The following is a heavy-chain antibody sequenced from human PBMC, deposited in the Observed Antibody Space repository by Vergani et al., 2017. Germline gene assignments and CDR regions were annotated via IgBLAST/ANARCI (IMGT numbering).Heavy chain of an antibody. CDR2: ISGSGGST. D-gene: IGHD1-26*01. J-gene: IGHJ4*02. CDR3: AKTISGSYYQLDY. V-gene: IGHV3-23*01. Sequence: EVQLLESGEGLAQPGGSLRLSCAASGFTFSRSAMSWVRQAPGKGLEWVSVISGSGGSTDYADSVKGRFTISRDNSKNTLHLQMNSLRAGDTAVYFCAKTISGSYYQLDYWGQGTLVTVSS. CDR1: GFTFSRSA.